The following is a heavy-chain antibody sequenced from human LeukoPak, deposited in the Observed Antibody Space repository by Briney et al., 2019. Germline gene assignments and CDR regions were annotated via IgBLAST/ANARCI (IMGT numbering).Heavy chain of an antibody. J-gene: IGHJ4*02. CDR1: GGSINNYY. CDR3: ARPPGKVAVHFDY. D-gene: IGHD6-19*01. V-gene: IGHV4-59*08. CDR2: VYYSGTT. Sequence: SETLSLTCTVSGGSINNYYLSWIRQPPGKGLEWIGYVYYSGTTNFNPSLKSRVTISIDTSKNQFSLNLTSVTAADTAVYYCARPPGKVAVHFDYWGRGTLVTVSS.